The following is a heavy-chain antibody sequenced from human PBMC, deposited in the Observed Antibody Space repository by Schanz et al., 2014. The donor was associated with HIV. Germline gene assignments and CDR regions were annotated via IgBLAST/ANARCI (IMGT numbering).Heavy chain of an antibody. CDR2: MNNDVSSR. CDR1: GFSFSDYW. Sequence: VQLVESGGAVVQPGGSLTLSCAASGFSFSDYWMHWVRQVPGKGLLWVSRMNNDVSSRLYADSVKGRFTISRDNAKNTLYLQMNSLRDEDTAVYYCARRSSDGGYYDNGGQGTLVTVSS. J-gene: IGHJ4*02. CDR3: ARRSSDGGYYDN. D-gene: IGHD2-15*01. V-gene: IGHV3-74*02.